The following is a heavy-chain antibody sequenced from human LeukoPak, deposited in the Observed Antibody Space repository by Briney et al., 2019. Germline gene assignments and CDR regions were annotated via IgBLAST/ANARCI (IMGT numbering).Heavy chain of an antibody. CDR3: ARKWLVRWWFDP. CDR1: GGSFSGYY. CDR2: INHSGST. J-gene: IGHJ5*02. Sequence: PSETLSLTCAVYGGSFSGYYWSWIRQPPGKGLEWIGEINHSGSTNYNPSLKSRVTISVDTSKNQFSLKLSSVTAADTAVYYCARKWLVRWWFDPWGQGTLVTVSS. D-gene: IGHD6-19*01. V-gene: IGHV4-34*01.